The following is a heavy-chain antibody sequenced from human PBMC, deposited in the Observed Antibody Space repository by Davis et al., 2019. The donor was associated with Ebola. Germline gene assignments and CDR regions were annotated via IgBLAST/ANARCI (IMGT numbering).Heavy chain of an antibody. CDR2: IYHSGIT. CDR3: ARDFVY. Sequence: SETLSLTCTVSGYSINRGFTWGWIRQPPGKGLEWIGSIYHSGITNYSPSLKSRVTISADTSKNQFSLKLSSVTAADTAVYYCARDFVYWAQGTLVTVSS. CDR1: GYSINRGFT. J-gene: IGHJ4*02. V-gene: IGHV4-38-2*02.